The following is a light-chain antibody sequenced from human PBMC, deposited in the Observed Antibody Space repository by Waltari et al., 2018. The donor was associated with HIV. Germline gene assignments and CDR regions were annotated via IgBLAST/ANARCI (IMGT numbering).Light chain of an antibody. CDR3: QSYPASLTVSLI. CDR1: SSNIGAGYD. J-gene: IGLJ2*01. Sequence: QSVLTQPPSVSGAPGQRVTISCTGNSSNIGAGYDVHWYQQLPGKAPKLLISDNTNPPSGVPDRFSGSKSGTSASLAITGLRAEDEADYYCQSYPASLTVSLIFGGGTRLTVL. CDR2: DNT. V-gene: IGLV1-40*01.